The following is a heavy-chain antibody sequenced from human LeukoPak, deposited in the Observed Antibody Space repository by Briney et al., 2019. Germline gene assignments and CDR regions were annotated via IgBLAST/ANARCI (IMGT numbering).Heavy chain of an antibody. J-gene: IGHJ3*01. Sequence: GESPNISCKCSGYSFNTYWIGWVRPTPGKGLEWVGIIYPGDSDTRYSPSFQGQATISADKSISTAYLQWSSLKASDTAMYYCARRRDERGYKDIFDLWGQGTMVTVSS. CDR2: IYPGDSDT. CDR3: ARRRDERGYKDIFDL. CDR1: GYSFNTYW. D-gene: IGHD5-18*01. V-gene: IGHV5-51*01.